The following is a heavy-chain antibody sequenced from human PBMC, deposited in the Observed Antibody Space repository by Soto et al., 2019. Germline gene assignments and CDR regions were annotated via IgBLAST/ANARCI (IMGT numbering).Heavy chain of an antibody. CDR1: GYTFTSYG. D-gene: IGHD3-22*01. CDR2: INHSGGST. Sequence: GASVKVSCKASGYTFTSYGISWVRQAPGQGLEWMGIINHSGGSTSYAQKFQGRVTITRDTSASTAYMELSSLRSDDTAVYYCASQDYYDRGAFDIWGQGTMVTVSS. CDR3: ASQDYYDRGAFDI. V-gene: IGHV1-46*01. J-gene: IGHJ3*02.